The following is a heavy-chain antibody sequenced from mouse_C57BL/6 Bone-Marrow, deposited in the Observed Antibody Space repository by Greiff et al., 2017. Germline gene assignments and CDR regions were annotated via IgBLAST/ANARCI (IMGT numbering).Heavy chain of an antibody. Sequence: EVKLVESGGGLVKPGGSLKLSCAASGFTFSSYAMSWVRQTPEKRLEWVATISDGGSYTYYPDNVKGRFTISRDNAKNNLYLQMSHLKSEDTAMYYCARGYGSSGFAYWGQGTLVTVSA. J-gene: IGHJ3*01. CDR3: ARGYGSSGFAY. CDR1: GFTFSSYA. D-gene: IGHD1-1*01. CDR2: ISDGGSYT. V-gene: IGHV5-4*03.